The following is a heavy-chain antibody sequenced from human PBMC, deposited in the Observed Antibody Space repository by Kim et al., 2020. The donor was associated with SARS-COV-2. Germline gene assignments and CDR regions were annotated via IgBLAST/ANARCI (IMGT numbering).Heavy chain of an antibody. V-gene: IGHV3-30*18. CDR3: AKGEKDDILTGVIDY. Sequence: GGSLRLSCAASGFTFSSYGMHWVRQAPGKGLEWVAVISYDGSNKYYADSVKGRFTISRDNSKNTLYLQMNSLRAEDTAVYYCAKGEKDDILTGVIDYWGQGTLVTVSS. D-gene: IGHD3-9*01. J-gene: IGHJ4*02. CDR1: GFTFSSYG. CDR2: ISYDGSNK.